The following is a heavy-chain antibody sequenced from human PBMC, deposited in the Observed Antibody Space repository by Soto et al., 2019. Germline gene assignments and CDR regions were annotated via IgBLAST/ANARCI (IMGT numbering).Heavy chain of an antibody. Sequence: QVQLVQSGAEVKKHGASVKVSCKASGYTFTSYGISWVRQAPGQGLEWMGWISAYNGNTNYAQKLQGRVTMTTDTSTSTAYMELRSRRADDTAVYYCARNPHWIQLWPNFDYWGQGTLVTVSS. CDR3: ARNPHWIQLWPNFDY. V-gene: IGHV1-18*01. J-gene: IGHJ4*02. CDR2: ISAYNGNT. D-gene: IGHD5-18*01. CDR1: GYTFTSYG.